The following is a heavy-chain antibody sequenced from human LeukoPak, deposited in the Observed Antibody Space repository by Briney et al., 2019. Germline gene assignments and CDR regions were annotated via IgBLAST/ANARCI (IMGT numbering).Heavy chain of an antibody. CDR1: GYTLTSYG. CDR3: AREPYYYDSNGFDY. J-gene: IGHJ4*02. V-gene: IGHV1-18*01. Sequence: ASVKVCCKASGYTLTSYGISWVRQAPGQGLEWMGWISVYNGNTNYAQKLQGRDTMTTDTFTSTAYMELRSLGSDDKAVYSCAREPYYYDSNGFDYWGQGTLVTVSS. D-gene: IGHD3-22*01. CDR2: ISVYNGNT.